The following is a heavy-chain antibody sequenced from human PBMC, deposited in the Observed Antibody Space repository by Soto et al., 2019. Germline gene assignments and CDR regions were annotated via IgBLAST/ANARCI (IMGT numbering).Heavy chain of an antibody. D-gene: IGHD6-13*01. CDR3: ARDRLAAAGIWWFDP. V-gene: IGHV3-33*01. J-gene: IGHJ5*02. CDR1: GFTFSSYG. Sequence: GGSLRLSCAASGFTFSSYGMHWVRQAPGKGLEWVAVIWYDGSNKYYADSVKGRFTISRDNSKNTLYLQMNSLRAEDTAVYYCARDRLAAAGIWWFDPWGQGTLVTVSS. CDR2: IWYDGSNK.